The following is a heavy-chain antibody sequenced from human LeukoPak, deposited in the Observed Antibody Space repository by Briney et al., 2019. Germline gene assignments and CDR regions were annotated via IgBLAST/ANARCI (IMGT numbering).Heavy chain of an antibody. J-gene: IGHJ3*02. CDR3: VKLYSSSWLDAFDI. CDR2: ISSNGGST. V-gene: IGHV3-64D*06. CDR1: GFIFRSYA. Sequence: GGSLRLSCSASGFIFRSYAMHWVRQAPGKGLEYVSAISSNGGSTYYADSVKGRFTISRDNSKNTLYLQMSSLRAEDTAVYYCVKLYSSSWLDAFDIWGQGTMVTVSS. D-gene: IGHD6-13*01.